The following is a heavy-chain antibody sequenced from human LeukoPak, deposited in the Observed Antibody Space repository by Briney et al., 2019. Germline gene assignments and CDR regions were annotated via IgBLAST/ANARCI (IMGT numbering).Heavy chain of an antibody. J-gene: IGHJ3*02. CDR2: PSNGGTII. V-gene: IGHV3-48*03. Sequence: WVSLRLSCAASGFTFSTFEMNWVRQAPGKGLEWVSYPSNGGTIIYYAASVKGRYTIYSDNAKNSLYLQMNSLRVEDTAVYYCARDLGVVVGAHGSFDIWGQETMVTVPS. CDR3: ARDLGVVVGAHGSFDI. D-gene: IGHD2-15*01. CDR1: GFTFSTFE.